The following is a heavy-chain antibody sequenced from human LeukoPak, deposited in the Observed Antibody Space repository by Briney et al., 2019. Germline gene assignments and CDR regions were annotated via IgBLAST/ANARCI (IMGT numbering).Heavy chain of an antibody. CDR2: INHSGST. D-gene: IGHD5-12*01. CDR3: ARRQRGYSGYGRYYYMDV. CDR1: GYSISSGYY. V-gene: IGHV4-38-2*02. J-gene: IGHJ6*03. Sequence: SETLSLTCTVSGYSISSGYYWGWIRQPPGKGLEWIGEINHSGSTNYNPSLKSRVTISVDTSKNQFSLKLSSVTAADTAVYYCARRQRGYSGYGRYYYMDVWGKGTTVTISS.